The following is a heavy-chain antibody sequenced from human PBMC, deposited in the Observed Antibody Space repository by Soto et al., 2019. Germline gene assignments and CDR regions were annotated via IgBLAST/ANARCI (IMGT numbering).Heavy chain of an antibody. V-gene: IGHV1-18*01. CDR1: GYTFNSYG. Sequence: ASVKVSCKASGYTFNSYGISWVRQAPGQGLEWMGWVSIYKPNTNYAQKLQGRVTMTADTSTNTAYMELRSLRSDDTAVYYCARALRFLEWSWGYWFDPWGQGTLVTVSS. CDR2: VSIYKPNT. CDR3: ARALRFLEWSWGYWFDP. J-gene: IGHJ5*02. D-gene: IGHD3-3*01.